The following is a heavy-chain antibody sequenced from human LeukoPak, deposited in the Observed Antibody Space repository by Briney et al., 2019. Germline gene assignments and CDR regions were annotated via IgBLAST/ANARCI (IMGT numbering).Heavy chain of an antibody. D-gene: IGHD6-19*01. J-gene: IGHJ4*02. CDR3: ARVGAPVAAMDY. CDR1: GFTFSSYA. V-gene: IGHV3-30-3*01. Sequence: PGGSLRLSCAASGFTFSSYAMHWVRQAPGKGLEWVAVISYDGSNKYYADSVKGRFTISRDNSKNTLYLQMNSLRAEDTAVYYCARVGAPVAAMDYWGQGTLVTVSS. CDR2: ISYDGSNK.